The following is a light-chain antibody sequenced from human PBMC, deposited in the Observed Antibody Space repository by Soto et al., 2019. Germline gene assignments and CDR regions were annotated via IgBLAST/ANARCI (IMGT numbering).Light chain of an antibody. CDR2: EGS. CDR1: SSDVGSYNL. V-gene: IGLV2-23*01. J-gene: IGLJ1*01. CDR3: CSYAGSNTYV. Sequence: QSVLTQPASVSGSPGQSITISCTGTSSDVGSYNLVSWYQQHPAKAPKLMIYEGSKRPSGVSNRFSGSKSGNTASLTISGLQAEDEADYYCCSYAGSNTYVFGIGTKLTVL.